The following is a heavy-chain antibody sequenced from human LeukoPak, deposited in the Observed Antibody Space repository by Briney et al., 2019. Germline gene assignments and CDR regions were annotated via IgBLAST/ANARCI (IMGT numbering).Heavy chain of an antibody. D-gene: IGHD3-22*01. CDR2: IWYDGSNK. V-gene: IGHV3-33*01. Sequence: GGSLRLSCAASGFTFSSYGMHWVRQAPGKGLEWVAVIWYDGSNKYYADSVKGRFTISRDNSKNTLYLQMNGLRAEDTAVYYCATYRRGYHDSSESYYFDYWGQGTLVTVPS. CDR3: ATYRRGYHDSSESYYFDY. CDR1: GFTFSSYG. J-gene: IGHJ4*02.